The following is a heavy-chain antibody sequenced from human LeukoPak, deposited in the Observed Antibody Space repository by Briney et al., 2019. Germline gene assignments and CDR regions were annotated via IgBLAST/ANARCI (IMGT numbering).Heavy chain of an antibody. V-gene: IGHV1-18*01. J-gene: IGHJ4*02. CDR2: ISAYTGNT. D-gene: IGHD2-2*01. CDR3: ARVASTTCECPDYFDY. CDR1: GYTFTTFG. Sequence: ASVKVSCKASGYTFTTFGITWVRQAPGQGLEWMGWISAYTGNTNYAPKFQGRVTMTTDTSTSTAHMELRSLTSDDTAVYYCARVASTTCECPDYFDYWGQGTLVTVSP.